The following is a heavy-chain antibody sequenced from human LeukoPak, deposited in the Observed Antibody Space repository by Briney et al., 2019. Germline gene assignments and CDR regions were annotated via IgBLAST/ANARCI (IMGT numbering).Heavy chain of an antibody. D-gene: IGHD2-21*02. V-gene: IGHV3-23*01. J-gene: IGHJ5*01. CDR1: GFTFSSYA. CDR3: AKLTCGGDCLIDS. CDR2: ISGSGGLT. Sequence: SGGSLRLSCAASGFTFSSYAMSWVRQAPGKGLEWVSGISGSGGLTYYADSVKGRFTISRDNSNNTLYLQMLSLRAEDTAVYYCAKLTCGGDCLIDSWGQGILVTVSS.